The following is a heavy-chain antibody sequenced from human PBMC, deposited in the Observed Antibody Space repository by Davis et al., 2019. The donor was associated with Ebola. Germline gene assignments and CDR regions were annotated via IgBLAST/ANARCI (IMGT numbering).Heavy chain of an antibody. J-gene: IGHJ4*02. Sequence: GESLKISCAASGFNFNTHGMHWVRQAPGKGLEWVAFIWANGDHRDYADSVKGRFTISRDNSKNTLDLQMDSLRAEDTALYYCAIGVRGSLEPYDYSDYGDGVFDCWGLGTLVTVSS. D-gene: IGHD4-11*01. CDR1: GFNFNTHG. CDR3: AIGVRGSLEPYDYSDYGDGVFDC. CDR2: IWANGDHR. V-gene: IGHV3-30*02.